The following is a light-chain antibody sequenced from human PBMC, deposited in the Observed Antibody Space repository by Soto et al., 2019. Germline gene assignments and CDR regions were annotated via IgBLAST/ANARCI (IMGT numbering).Light chain of an antibody. V-gene: IGKV1-5*03. Sequence: IQMTQSPSTLSGSVGDRFTITCLASQTISSWLAWYQQKPGKAPKLLIYKASTLKSGVTSRFSGSGSGTEFTLTISSLQPDDFATYYCQPYNSYSEAFGQGTKVDIK. J-gene: IGKJ1*01. CDR2: KAS. CDR1: QTISSW. CDR3: QPYNSYSEA.